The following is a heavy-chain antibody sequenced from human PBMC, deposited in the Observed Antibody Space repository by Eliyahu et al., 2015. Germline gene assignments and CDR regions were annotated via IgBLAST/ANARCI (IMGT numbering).Heavy chain of an antibody. V-gene: IGHV2-5*02. CDR2: IYWDDDK. Sequence: QITLKESGPTLVKPTQTLTLTCTFSGFSLSTSGVGVGWIRQPPGKALEWLALIYWDDDKRYSPSLKSRLTITKDTSKNQVVLTMTNMDPVDTATYYCAHYGSGSYRRNYYYMDVWGKGTTVTVSS. CDR1: GFSLSTSGVG. J-gene: IGHJ6*03. CDR3: AHYGSGSYRRNYYYMDV. D-gene: IGHD3-10*01.